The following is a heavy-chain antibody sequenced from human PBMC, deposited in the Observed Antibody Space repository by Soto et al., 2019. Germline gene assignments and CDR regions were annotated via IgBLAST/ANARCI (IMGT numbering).Heavy chain of an antibody. CDR2: INHSGST. CDR3: ARRITPAYYYGSGSYYNEYYYYYMDV. J-gene: IGHJ6*03. V-gene: IGHV4-34*01. CDR1: GGSFSGYY. D-gene: IGHD3-10*01. Sequence: ASETLSLTCAVYGGSFSGYYWSWIRQPPGKGLEWIGEINHSGSTNYNPSLKSRVTISVDTSKNQFSLKLSSVTAADTAVYYCARRITPAYYYGSGSYYNEYYYYYMDVWGKGTTVTVSS.